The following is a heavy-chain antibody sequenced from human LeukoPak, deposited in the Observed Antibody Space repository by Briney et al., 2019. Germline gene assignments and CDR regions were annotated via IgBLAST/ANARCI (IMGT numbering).Heavy chain of an antibody. CDR3: AKAPAPFCRSTSSPKDY. CDR2: ISGSGGST. V-gene: IGHV3-23*01. CDR1: GFTFSSYA. D-gene: IGHD2-2*01. J-gene: IGHJ4*02. Sequence: PGGSLRLSCAASGFTFSSYAMSWVRQAPGKGLEWVSAISGSGGSTYYADSVKGRFTISRDNSKNTLYLQMNSLRAEDTAVYYCAKAPAPFCRSTSSPKDYGGKEPLVTAS.